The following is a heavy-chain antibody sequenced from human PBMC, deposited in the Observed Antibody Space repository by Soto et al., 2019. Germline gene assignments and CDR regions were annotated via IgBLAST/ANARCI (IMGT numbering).Heavy chain of an antibody. Sequence: GASVKVSCKASGGTFSSYAISWVRQAPGQGLEWMGGIIPIFGTANYAQKFQGRVTITADESTSTAYMELSSLRSEDTAVYYCARDRGYSSGWSTPLDYWGQGTLVTVPQ. CDR3: ARDRGYSSGWSTPLDY. V-gene: IGHV1-69*13. J-gene: IGHJ4*02. CDR2: IIPIFGTA. D-gene: IGHD6-19*01. CDR1: GGTFSSYA.